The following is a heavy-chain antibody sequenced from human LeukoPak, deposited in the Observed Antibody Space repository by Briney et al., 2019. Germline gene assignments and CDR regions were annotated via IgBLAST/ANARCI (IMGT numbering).Heavy chain of an antibody. Sequence: ASVKVSCKASGGTFSSYAISWVRQAPGQGLEWMGRIIPILGIANYAQKFQGRVTITADKSTSTAYMELSSLRSEDTAVYYCARVAVVVVAATPAYYYGMDVWGQGTTVTVSS. D-gene: IGHD2-15*01. CDR2: IIPILGIA. V-gene: IGHV1-69*04. CDR3: ARVAVVVVAATPAYYYGMDV. CDR1: GGTFSSYA. J-gene: IGHJ6*02.